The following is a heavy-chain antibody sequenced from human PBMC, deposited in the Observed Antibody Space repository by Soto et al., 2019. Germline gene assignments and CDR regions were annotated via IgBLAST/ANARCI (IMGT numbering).Heavy chain of an antibody. D-gene: IGHD6-13*01. V-gene: IGHV3-30-3*01. J-gene: IGHJ4*02. CDR2: ISYDGSNK. CDR3: ARDRQAAATVGGDY. CDR1: GFTFSSYA. Sequence: QVQLVESGGGVVQPGRSLRLSCAASGFTFSSYAMHWVRQAPGKGLEWVAVISYDGSNKYYADSVKGRFTISRDTSKNTLYLQMNSLRAEDTAVYYCARDRQAAATVGGDYWGQGTLVTVSS.